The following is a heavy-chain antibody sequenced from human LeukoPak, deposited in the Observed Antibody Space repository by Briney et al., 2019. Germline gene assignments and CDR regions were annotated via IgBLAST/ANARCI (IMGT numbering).Heavy chain of an antibody. D-gene: IGHD2-2*01. CDR2: MNPNSGNT. J-gene: IGHJ5*02. CDR1: GYTFTSYD. V-gene: IGHV1-8*03. Sequence: ASVKVSCKASGYTFTSYDINWVRQATGQGLEWMGWMNPNSGNTGYAQEFQGRVTITRNTSISTAYMELSSLRSEDTAVYYCARDSRGVVPAAILDPWGQGTLVTVSS. CDR3: ARDSRGVVPAAILDP.